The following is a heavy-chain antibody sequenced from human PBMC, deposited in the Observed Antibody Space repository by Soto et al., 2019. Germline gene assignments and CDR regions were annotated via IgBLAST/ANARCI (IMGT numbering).Heavy chain of an antibody. V-gene: IGHV4-34*01. D-gene: IGHD3-10*01. J-gene: IGHJ4*02. CDR3: ARIQSSIDMVRGVNFDY. Sequence: SETLSLTCAVYGGSFSGYYWSWIRQPPGKGLEWIGEINHSGSTNYNPSLKSRVTISVDTSKNQFSLKLSSVTAADTAVYYCARIQSSIDMVRGVNFDYWGQGTLVTVSS. CDR2: INHSGST. CDR1: GGSFSGYY.